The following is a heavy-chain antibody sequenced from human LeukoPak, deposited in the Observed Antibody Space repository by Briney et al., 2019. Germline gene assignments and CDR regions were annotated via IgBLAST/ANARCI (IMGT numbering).Heavy chain of an antibody. V-gene: IGHV4-34*01. CDR2: IDPNGTT. D-gene: IGHD2-21*02. CDR1: GGAFSGYS. J-gene: IGHJ5*02. Sequence: SETLSLTCAVYGGAFSGYSWSWIRQPPGKGLEWIGEIDPNGTTNYNPSLKSRVTISVDTSKNQFSLKLSSVTAADTAVYYCARGQPRYVVVTATPSGNWFDPWGQGTLVTVSS. CDR3: ARGQPRYVVVTATPSGNWFDP.